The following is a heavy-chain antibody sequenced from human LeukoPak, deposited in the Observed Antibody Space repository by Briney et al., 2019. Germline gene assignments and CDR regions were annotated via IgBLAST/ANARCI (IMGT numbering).Heavy chain of an antibody. CDR3: AREVSARDGSLGRPFDY. D-gene: IGHD5-24*01. CDR1: GASISSYY. V-gene: IGHV4-59*12. Sequence: SETLSLTCSVSGASISSYYWNWIRQPPGKGLEWIGHIYYSGSTTYTPSLKSRVTISVDTSKNQFSLKLSSVTAADTAVYYCAREVSARDGSLGRPFDYWGQGTLVTVSS. J-gene: IGHJ4*02. CDR2: IYYSGST.